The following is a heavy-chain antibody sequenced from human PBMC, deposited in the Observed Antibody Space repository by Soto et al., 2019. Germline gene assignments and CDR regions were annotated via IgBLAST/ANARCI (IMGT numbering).Heavy chain of an antibody. D-gene: IGHD6-13*01. V-gene: IGHV4-4*02. CDR1: GGYISSSNW. J-gene: IGHJ6*02. CDR2: IYHSGNT. Sequence: SETLSLTCGGSGGYISSSNWWSGGRQLPGKGLEWIGEIYHSGNTNYNPSLKSRVTISVDKSKNQFSLKLSSVTAADTAVYYCNGIAAAGSRLYYYGMDVWGQGTTVS. CDR3: NGIAAAGSRLYYYGMDV.